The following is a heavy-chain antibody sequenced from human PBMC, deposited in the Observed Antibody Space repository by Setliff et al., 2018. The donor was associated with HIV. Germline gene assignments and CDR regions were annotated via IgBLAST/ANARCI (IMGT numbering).Heavy chain of an antibody. CDR3: ARPALGIGGGSMFDS. D-gene: IGHD3-3*01. V-gene: IGHV4-39*01. CDR1: SGSIGSNYY. J-gene: IGHJ4*02. Sequence: LSLTCSVSSGSIGSNYYWGWVRRPPGKGLGWIGNVHFGGSTYYNPSLDSRVTIHVATSKKQFFLSLSSVTAADTAVYYCARPALGIGGGSMFDSWGQGILVTVSS. CDR2: VHFGGST.